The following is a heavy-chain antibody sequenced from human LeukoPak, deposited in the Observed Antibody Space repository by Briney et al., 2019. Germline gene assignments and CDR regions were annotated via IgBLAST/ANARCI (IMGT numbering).Heavy chain of an antibody. CDR1: GDIVSSNSAA. CDR3: AREWVAVSDGFDI. D-gene: IGHD2-15*01. Sequence: SQTLSLSCAISGDIVSSNSAAWNWIRQSPSRGLEWLGRTYYRSKWYTDYAVSMKSRITINPDTSKNQFSLQLNSVTPEDTAVYYCAREWVAVSDGFDIWGQGTMVTVSS. V-gene: IGHV6-1*01. J-gene: IGHJ3*02. CDR2: TYYRSKWYT.